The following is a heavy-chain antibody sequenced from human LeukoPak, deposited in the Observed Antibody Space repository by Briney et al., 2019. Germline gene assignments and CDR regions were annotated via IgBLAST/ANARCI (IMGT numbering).Heavy chain of an antibody. CDR2: INSDGTRT. V-gene: IGHV3-74*01. Sequence: PGGSLRLSCAASGFTFSNYWMQWVRQAPGKGLVWVSRINSDGTRTDFADSVKGRFTISRDNAKNTLYLQMNSLRAEDTAVYYCATYYHESRGDYFGDYWGQGTLVTVSS. J-gene: IGHJ4*02. CDR1: GFTFSNYW. CDR3: ATYYHESRGDYFGDY. D-gene: IGHD3-22*01.